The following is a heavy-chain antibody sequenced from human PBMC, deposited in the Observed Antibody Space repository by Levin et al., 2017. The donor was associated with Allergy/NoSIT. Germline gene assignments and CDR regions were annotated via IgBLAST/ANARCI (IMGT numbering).Heavy chain of an antibody. CDR2: LNEDGRTT. J-gene: IGHJ3*02. CDR1: GFTFSSHW. CDR3: ARGILGTSVAFDI. D-gene: IGHD7-27*01. V-gene: IGHV3-74*01. Sequence: GGSLRLSCAASGFTFSSHWMHWVRQTPGKGLMCVSRLNEDGRTTNYADSVRGRFTISRDNAKNTVSLQMNSLRAEDTAVYYCARGILGTSVAFDIWGQGTMVTVSS.